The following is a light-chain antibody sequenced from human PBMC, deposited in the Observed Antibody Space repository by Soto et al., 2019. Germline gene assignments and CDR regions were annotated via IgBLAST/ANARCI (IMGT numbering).Light chain of an antibody. CDR3: CSYAGSYTYV. J-gene: IGLJ1*01. CDR1: SSDVGTYNL. V-gene: IGLV2-23*01. CDR2: EGS. Sequence: QSVLTQPASVSGSPGQSITISCTGTSSDVGTYNLVSWYQQHPGKAPKLMIYEGSKRPSGVSYRFSGSKSGNAASLTISGLQAEGEADYYCCSYAGSYTYVFGTGTKVTVL.